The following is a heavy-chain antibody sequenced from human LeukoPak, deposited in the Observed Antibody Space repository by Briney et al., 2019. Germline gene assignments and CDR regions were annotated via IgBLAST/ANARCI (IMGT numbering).Heavy chain of an antibody. Sequence: SVKVSCKASGGTFSSYAISWVRQGPGQGLEWMGRIIPILGIANYAQKFQGRVTITADKSTSTAYMELSSLRTEDTAVYYCARDHLDELNFDYWGQGTLVTVSS. V-gene: IGHV1-69*04. J-gene: IGHJ4*02. D-gene: IGHD1-26*01. CDR3: ARDHLDELNFDY. CDR2: IIPILGIA. CDR1: GGTFSSYA.